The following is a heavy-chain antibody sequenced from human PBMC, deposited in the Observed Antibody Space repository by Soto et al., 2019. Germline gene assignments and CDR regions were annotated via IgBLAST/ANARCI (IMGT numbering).Heavy chain of an antibody. V-gene: IGHV1-18*01. J-gene: IGHJ1*01. D-gene: IGHD3-22*01. CDR2: ISAYNGNT. CDR3: ARDPLGYYDSSGYYGYFQH. Sequence: QVQLEQSGAEVKKPGASVKVSCKASGYTFTSYGISWLRQAPGQGLEWMGWISAYNGNTNYAQKLQGRVTMTTDTSTSTAYMELRSLRSDDTAVYYCARDPLGYYDSSGYYGYFQHWGQGTLVTVSS. CDR1: GYTFTSYG.